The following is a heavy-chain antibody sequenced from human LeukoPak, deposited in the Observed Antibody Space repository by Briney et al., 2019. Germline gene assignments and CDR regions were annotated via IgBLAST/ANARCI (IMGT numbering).Heavy chain of an antibody. CDR3: AKGLRYNLNLGNAFDI. CDR1: GFTFSSYG. V-gene: IGHV3-30*18. CDR2: ISYDGSNK. D-gene: IGHD1-1*01. Sequence: GRSLRLSCAASGFTFSSYGMHWVRQAPGKGLEWVAVISYDGSNKYYADSVKGRFTISRDNSKNTLYLQMDSLRAEDTAVYYCAKGLRYNLNLGNAFDIWGQGTMVTVSS. J-gene: IGHJ3*02.